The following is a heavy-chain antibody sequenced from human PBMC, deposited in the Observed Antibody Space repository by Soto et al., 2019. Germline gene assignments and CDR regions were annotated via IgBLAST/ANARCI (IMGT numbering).Heavy chain of an antibody. CDR2: IFYSGST. J-gene: IGHJ5*01. Sequence: QVQLQESGPGLVKPSETLSLTCTVSGGSISSYYWSWIRQPPGKGLEWIGVIFYSGSTSYNPSLKCRVPISIDTSEYRLSLKLTSVTAADTAVYYCASMIGDPVLSFDSWGQGTLVAVSS. V-gene: IGHV4-59*01. CDR3: ASMIGDPVLSFDS. CDR1: GGSISSYY. D-gene: IGHD3-10*02.